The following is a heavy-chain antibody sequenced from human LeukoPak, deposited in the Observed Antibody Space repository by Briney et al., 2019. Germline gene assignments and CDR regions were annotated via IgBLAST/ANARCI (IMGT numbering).Heavy chain of an antibody. CDR3: AREAGHYCSGGSCPPFY. D-gene: IGHD2-15*01. CDR1: GYTFTSYY. J-gene: IGHJ4*02. V-gene: IGHV1-46*01. Sequence: ASVKVSCKASGYTFTSYYMHWVRQAPGQGLEWMGIINPSGGSTSYAQKFQGRVTMTTDTSTSTAYMELRSLRSDDTAVYYCAREAGHYCSGGSCPPFYWGQGTLVTVSS. CDR2: INPSGGST.